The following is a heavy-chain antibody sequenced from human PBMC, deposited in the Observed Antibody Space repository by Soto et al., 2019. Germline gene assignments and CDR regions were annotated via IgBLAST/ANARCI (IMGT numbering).Heavy chain of an antibody. J-gene: IGHJ4*02. Sequence: ASVKVSCKVSGYTLTELSMHWLRQAPGKGLEWMGGFDPEDGETIYAQKFQGRVTMTEDTSTDTAYMELSSLRSEDTAVYYCATVPPGYYDSSGYSLWGQGTLVTVSS. CDR2: FDPEDGET. V-gene: IGHV1-24*01. D-gene: IGHD3-22*01. CDR3: ATVPPGYYDSSGYSL. CDR1: GYTLTELS.